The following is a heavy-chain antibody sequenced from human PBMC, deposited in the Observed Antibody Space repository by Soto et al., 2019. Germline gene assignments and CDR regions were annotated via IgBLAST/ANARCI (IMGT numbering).Heavy chain of an antibody. J-gene: IGHJ6*02. D-gene: IGHD2-2*02. V-gene: IGHV4-59*01. CDR1: GGSISRYY. CDR2: IYYSGST. CDR3: ARDQPLLYSFDYYGMDV. Sequence: SWSMALTFSVSGGSISRYYWRWIRQPPGKGLEWIGYIYYSGSTNYNPSLKSRVTISVDTSKNQFSLKLSSVTAADTAVYYCARDQPLLYSFDYYGMDVWGQGTTVTVSS.